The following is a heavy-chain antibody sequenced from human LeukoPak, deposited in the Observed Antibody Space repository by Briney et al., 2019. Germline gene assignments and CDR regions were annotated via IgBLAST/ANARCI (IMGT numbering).Heavy chain of an antibody. CDR3: ASPPGGSHYAARY. Sequence: PGGSVRLSCAASGFTFSDYVMNWVRQSPGKGLEWVSSISNGGGTTYYADSVKGRFTISRDNSKNTMYLQMNSLRAEDTAVYYCASPPGGSHYAARYWGQGALVTVSS. CDR2: ISNGGGTT. CDR1: GFTFSDYV. V-gene: IGHV3-23*01. D-gene: IGHD1-26*01. J-gene: IGHJ4*02.